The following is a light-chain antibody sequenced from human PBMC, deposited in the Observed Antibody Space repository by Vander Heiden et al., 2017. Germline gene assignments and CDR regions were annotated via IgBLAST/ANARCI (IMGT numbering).Light chain of an antibody. Sequence: QLVVTPSPSASASLGASVKPTCTLNSGHTKFAIAWHQQHPQKGPRYLMKVNSDGSYNKGDGLPDRFSGSSSWAERYLTISSLQSEDEADYYCQTWTTGIRVFGGGTKLTVL. CDR2: VNSDGSY. CDR3: QTWTTGIRV. V-gene: IGLV4-69*01. CDR1: SGHTKFA. J-gene: IGLJ3*02.